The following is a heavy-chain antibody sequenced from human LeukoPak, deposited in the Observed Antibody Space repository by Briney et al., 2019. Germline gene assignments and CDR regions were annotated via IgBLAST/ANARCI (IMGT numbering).Heavy chain of an antibody. Sequence: GGSLRLSCAASGLTFSSYAMNWVRQAPGKGLEWVSGISGSGGNTYYADSVKGRFTISRDNSKNTLYVQMNSLRAEDTAVYYCAKDGAGRGGGCRTLWYYYRDVWGKGTTVTVPS. V-gene: IGHV3-23*01. J-gene: IGHJ6*03. CDR1: GLTFSSYA. CDR3: AKDGAGRGGGCRTLWYYYRDV. D-gene: IGHD2-8*01. CDR2: ISGSGGNT.